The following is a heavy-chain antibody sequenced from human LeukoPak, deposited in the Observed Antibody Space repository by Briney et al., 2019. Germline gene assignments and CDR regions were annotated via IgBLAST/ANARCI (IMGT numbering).Heavy chain of an antibody. V-gene: IGHV3-23*01. CDR1: GFTFSTYS. Sequence: PGGSLRLSCAASGFTFSTYSMSWVRQAPGKGLEWVSAISGNGDTTYYADSVKGRFSISRDNSKNTLYLQMNSLRADDTAVYYCAKRFWEVKGLGPFDIWGQGTLVTVSS. CDR3: AKRFWEVKGLGPFDI. CDR2: ISGNGDTT. D-gene: IGHD1-26*01. J-gene: IGHJ3*02.